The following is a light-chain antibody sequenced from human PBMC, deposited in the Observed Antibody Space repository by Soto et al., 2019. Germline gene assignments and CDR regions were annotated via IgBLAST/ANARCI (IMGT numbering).Light chain of an antibody. Sequence: EIVLAQSPATLPLSPGERATLSCRARQSVSSYLAWYQQKPGQAPRLLIYDASNRATGIPARFSGSGSGTDFTLTISSLEPEDFAVYYCQQRSNWPTFGQGTKVDI. CDR2: DAS. V-gene: IGKV3-11*01. J-gene: IGKJ1*01. CDR3: QQRSNWPT. CDR1: QSVSSY.